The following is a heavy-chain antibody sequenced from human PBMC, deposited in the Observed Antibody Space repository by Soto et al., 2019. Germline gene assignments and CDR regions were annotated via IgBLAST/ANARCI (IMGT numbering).Heavy chain of an antibody. D-gene: IGHD4-17*01. CDR3: ARTDYGGSPRNPNFDY. Sequence: ASVTVSCQASGYTFTSYGISWVRQAPGQGLEWMGWISAYNGNTNYAQKLQGRVTMTRDTSTSTVYMELSSLRSEDTAVYYCARTDYGGSPRNPNFDYWGQGTLVTVSS. V-gene: IGHV1-18*01. CDR1: GYTFTSYG. J-gene: IGHJ4*02. CDR2: ISAYNGNT.